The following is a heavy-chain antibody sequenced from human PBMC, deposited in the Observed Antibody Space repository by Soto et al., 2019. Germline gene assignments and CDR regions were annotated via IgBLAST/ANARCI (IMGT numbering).Heavy chain of an antibody. J-gene: IGHJ3*02. CDR2: IWNDGSSK. Sequence: SLRLSCAASGFTFSTYGMHWVRQAPGKGLEWVAVIWNDGSSKYYADSVKGRFSISRDNSKNTLYLQMNSLRAEDTAVYYCARVLRYFDRHYVLAIRGQRTTVLVSS. CDR3: ARVLRYFDRHYVLAI. D-gene: IGHD3-9*01. CDR1: GFTFSTYG. V-gene: IGHV3-33*01.